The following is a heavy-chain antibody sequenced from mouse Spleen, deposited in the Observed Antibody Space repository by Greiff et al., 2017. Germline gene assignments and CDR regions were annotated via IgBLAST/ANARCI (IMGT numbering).Heavy chain of an antibody. CDR2: IDPSDSYT. V-gene: IGHV1-69*02. J-gene: IGHJ4*01. CDR1: GYTFTSYW. Sequence: QVQLKQPGAELVKPGASVKLSCKASGYTFTSYWMHWVKQRPGQGLEWIGEIDPSDSYTNYNQKFKGKATLTVDKSSSTAYMQLSSLTSEDSAVYYCARGDYGNHMDYWGQGTSVTVSS. CDR3: ARGDYGNHMDY. D-gene: IGHD2-1*01.